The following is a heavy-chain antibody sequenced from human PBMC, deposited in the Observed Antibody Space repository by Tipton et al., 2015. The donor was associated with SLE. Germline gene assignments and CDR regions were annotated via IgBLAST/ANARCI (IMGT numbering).Heavy chain of an antibody. V-gene: IGHV3-30*18. J-gene: IGHJ4*02. CDR2: IWYDGTTK. Sequence: SLRLSCAASGFTFSNHGMHWVRQAPGKGLQWVAVIWYDGTTKYYADSVKGRFTISRDNSKNTLYLQMNSLRVEDTAVYYCAKERRSGYDYLEGEADYWGQGTLVTVSS. D-gene: IGHD5-12*01. CDR3: AKERRSGYDYLEGEADY. CDR1: GFTFSNHG.